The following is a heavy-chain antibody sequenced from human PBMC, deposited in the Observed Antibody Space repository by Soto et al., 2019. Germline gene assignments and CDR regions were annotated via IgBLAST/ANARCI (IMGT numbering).Heavy chain of an antibody. CDR2: IGTSGKTI. Sequence: GGSLRLSCAVSGFTFSSYEMNWVRQAPGKGLEWVSYIGTSGKTIYYADSVRGRFTISRDNAENSLYLQMNSLRAEDTAVYFCARDPAIYSGKFDYGLDVWGRGTTVTVSS. CDR1: GFTFSSYE. CDR3: ARDPAIYSGKFDYGLDV. V-gene: IGHV3-48*03. D-gene: IGHD4-4*01. J-gene: IGHJ6*02.